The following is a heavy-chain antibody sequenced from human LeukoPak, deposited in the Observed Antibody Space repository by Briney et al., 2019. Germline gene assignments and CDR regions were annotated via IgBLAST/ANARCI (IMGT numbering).Heavy chain of an antibody. CDR2: IPYDGSNK. D-gene: IGHD3-22*01. J-gene: IGHJ4*02. V-gene: IGHV3-30*04. Sequence: PGRSLRLSCAASGFTFSSYAMHWVRQAPGKGLEWVAVIPYDGSNKYYADSVKGRFTISRDNSKNTLYLQMNSLRAEDTAVYYCARQESRNYYYEGLDYWGQGNLATVSS. CDR3: ARQESRNYYYEGLDY. CDR1: GFTFSSYA.